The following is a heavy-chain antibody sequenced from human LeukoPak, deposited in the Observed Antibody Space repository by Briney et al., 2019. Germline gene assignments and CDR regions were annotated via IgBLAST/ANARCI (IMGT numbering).Heavy chain of an antibody. Sequence: GGSLRLSCAASGFTFSSYAMNWVRQAPGRGLEWVSYIGPSGTAIYYADSVKGRFTISRDNAKNSLYLQMNSLRAEDTAVYFCARDLHVRLHDIGGYSYWGQGTLVTVSS. CDR2: IGPSGTAI. D-gene: IGHD3-22*01. CDR1: GFTFSSYA. J-gene: IGHJ4*02. CDR3: ARDLHVRLHDIGGYSY. V-gene: IGHV3-48*01.